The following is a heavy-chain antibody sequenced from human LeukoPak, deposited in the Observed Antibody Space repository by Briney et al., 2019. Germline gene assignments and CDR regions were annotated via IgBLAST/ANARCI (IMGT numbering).Heavy chain of an antibody. CDR1: GYTFTSYG. V-gene: IGHV1-18*01. D-gene: IGHD2-8*01. CDR3: ARGASLMVYAKNWFDP. J-gene: IGHJ5*02. Sequence: ASVKVSCKASGYTFTSYGISWVRQAPGQGLEWMGWISAYNGNTNYAQKLQGRVTMTTDTSTSTAYMELRSLRSDDTAVYYCARGASLMVYAKNWFDPWGQGTLATVSS. CDR2: ISAYNGNT.